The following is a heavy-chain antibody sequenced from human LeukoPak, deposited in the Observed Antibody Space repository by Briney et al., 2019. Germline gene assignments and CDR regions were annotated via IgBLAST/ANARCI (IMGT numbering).Heavy chain of an antibody. D-gene: IGHD1-1*01. CDR3: ARAVGVGRGTYFDL. J-gene: IGHJ2*01. V-gene: IGHV4-59*08. CDR1: GGSIRSDY. CDR2: ISYSGST. Sequence: SETLSLACTVSGGSIRSDYWSWIRQPPGKGLEWIGYISYSGSTNYNPSLKSRVTISVDTSKNQFSLNLSSVTAADTAVYSCARAVGVGRGTYFDLWGRGTPVTVSS.